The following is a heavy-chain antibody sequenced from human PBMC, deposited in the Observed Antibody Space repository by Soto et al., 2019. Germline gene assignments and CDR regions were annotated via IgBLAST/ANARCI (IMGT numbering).Heavy chain of an antibody. CDR2: TYFRSKWYN. CDR1: GDSVSSNTAS. Sequence: SQTLSLTCAISGDSVSSNTASWNWIXXSXXXXLEWLGRTYFRSKWYNDYAVSVKSRIIINPDTSNNQFSLQLNSVTPEDTAVYFCAKGDNLGPKTGYAFDPWGQGIMVTVSS. V-gene: IGHV6-1*01. D-gene: IGHD5-12*01. J-gene: IGHJ5*02. CDR3: AKGDNLGPKTGYAFDP.